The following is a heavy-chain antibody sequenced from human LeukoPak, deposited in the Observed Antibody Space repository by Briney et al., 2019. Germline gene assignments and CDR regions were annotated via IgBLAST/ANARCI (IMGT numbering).Heavy chain of an antibody. CDR1: GGTFSSYA. CDR2: IIPIFGTA. J-gene: IGHJ3*02. CDR3: ARDSREKLVHPDVFDI. D-gene: IGHD6-6*01. Sequence: SVKVSCKASGGTFSSYAISWVRQAPGQGLEWMGGIIPIFGTANYAQKFQGRVTITADKSTSTAYMELSSLRSEDTAVYYCARDSREKLVHPDVFDIWGQGKMVTVSS. V-gene: IGHV1-69*06.